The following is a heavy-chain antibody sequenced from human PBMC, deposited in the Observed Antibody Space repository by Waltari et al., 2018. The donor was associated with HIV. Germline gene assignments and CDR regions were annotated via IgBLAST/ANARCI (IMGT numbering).Heavy chain of an antibody. V-gene: IGHV4-34*01. J-gene: IGHJ5*02. CDR3: ARGVDYYDSSGYYTNWFDP. D-gene: IGHD3-22*01. Sequence: QVQLQQWCAGLFKPPETLSLTSAVHGGSFNHSYWTWIRHPPGKGLEWIGEINHSGSTNYNPSLKSRVTISVDTSKKQFSLKLTCVTAADTAVYYCARGVDYYDSSGYYTNWFDPWGQGTLVTVSS. CDR2: INHSGST. CDR1: GGSFNHSY.